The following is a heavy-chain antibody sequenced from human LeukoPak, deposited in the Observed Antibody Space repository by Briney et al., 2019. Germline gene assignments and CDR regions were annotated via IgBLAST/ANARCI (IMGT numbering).Heavy chain of an antibody. J-gene: IGHJ4*02. Sequence: SVKVSCKASGGTFSSYAISWVRQAPGQGLEWMGRVIPIFGTANYAQKFQGRVTITTDESTSTAYMELSSLRSEDTAVYYCARGTLTMTPYYFDYWGQGTLVTVSS. D-gene: IGHD3-22*01. CDR3: ARGTLTMTPYYFDY. CDR1: GGTFSSYA. CDR2: VIPIFGTA. V-gene: IGHV1-69*05.